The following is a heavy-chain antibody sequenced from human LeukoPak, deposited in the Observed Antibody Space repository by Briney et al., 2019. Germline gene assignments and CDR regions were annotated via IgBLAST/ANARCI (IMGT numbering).Heavy chain of an antibody. Sequence: GGSLRLSCAASGFTFSSYAMHWVRQAPGKGLEWVAVISYDGSNKYYADSVKGRFTISRDNSKNTLYLQMNSLRAEDTAVYYCARTSVKGYYYYYYYMDVWGKGTTVTVSS. CDR1: GFTFSSYA. CDR2: ISYDGSNK. CDR3: ARTSVKGYYYYYYYMDV. D-gene: IGHD4-17*01. J-gene: IGHJ6*03. V-gene: IGHV3-30*04.